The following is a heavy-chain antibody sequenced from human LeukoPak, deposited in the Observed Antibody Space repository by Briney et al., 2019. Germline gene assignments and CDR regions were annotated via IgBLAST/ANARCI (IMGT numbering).Heavy chain of an antibody. D-gene: IGHD3-3*01. J-gene: IGHJ5*02. CDR3: ARGPVDTIFGVVIIGWFDP. Sequence: SVKVSCKASGGTFSSYAISWVRQAPGQGLEWMGGIIPIFGTANYAQKFQGRVTITTDESTSTAYMELSSLRSEDTAVYYCARGPVDTIFGVVIIGWFDPWGQGTLVTVSS. CDR2: IIPIFGTA. V-gene: IGHV1-69*05. CDR1: GGTFSSYA.